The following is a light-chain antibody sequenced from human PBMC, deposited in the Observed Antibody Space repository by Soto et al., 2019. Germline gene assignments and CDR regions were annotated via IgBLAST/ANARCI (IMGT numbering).Light chain of an antibody. CDR3: QQDCNSALYS. CDR1: QNVNSGN. Sequence: EIVLTQSPGTLSLSPGERASLSCRASQNVNSGNLAWYQQKPGQAPRLVIYAASHRATGIPDRFSGSGSGTDFTLTISRLEPEYFVVYYCQQDCNSALYSFGKGTKREIK. CDR2: AAS. V-gene: IGKV3-20*01. J-gene: IGKJ2*03.